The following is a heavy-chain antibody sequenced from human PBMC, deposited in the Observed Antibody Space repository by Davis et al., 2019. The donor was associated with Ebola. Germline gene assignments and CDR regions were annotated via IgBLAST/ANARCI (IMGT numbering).Heavy chain of an antibody. CDR3: ARDQEVVTAIHYYGMDV. D-gene: IGHD2-21*02. Sequence: ASVKVSCKASGYTFTIYGISWVRQAPGQGLEWMGWISAYNGNTNYAQKLQGRVTMTTDTSTSTAYMELRSLRSDDTAVYYCARDQEVVTAIHYYGMDVWGQGTTVTVSS. CDR2: ISAYNGNT. V-gene: IGHV1-18*01. J-gene: IGHJ6*02. CDR1: GYTFTIYG.